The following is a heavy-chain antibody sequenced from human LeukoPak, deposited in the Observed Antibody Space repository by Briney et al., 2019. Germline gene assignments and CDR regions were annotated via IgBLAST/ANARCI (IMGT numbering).Heavy chain of an antibody. V-gene: IGHV3-21*01. J-gene: IGHJ4*02. Sequence: GGSLRLSCAASGFTFSSYSMNWVRQAPGKGLEWVPSISSSSSYIYYADSVKGRFTISRDNAKNSLYLQMDSLRAEDTAVYYCARGGGAVGNDYWGQGTLVTVSS. CDR1: GFTFSSYS. D-gene: IGHD3-16*01. CDR3: ARGGGAVGNDY. CDR2: ISSSSSYI.